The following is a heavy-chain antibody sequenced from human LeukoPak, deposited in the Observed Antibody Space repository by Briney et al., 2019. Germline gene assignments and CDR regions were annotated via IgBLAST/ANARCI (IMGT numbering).Heavy chain of an antibody. J-gene: IGHJ4*02. CDR3: AGIAARRTTFDY. CDR1: GYTFTSYG. D-gene: IGHD6-6*01. CDR2: ISAYNGNT. Sequence: ASVKVSCKASGYTFTSYGISWVRQAPGQGLEWMGWISAYNGNTNYAQILQGRVTMTTDTSTSTAYMELRSLRSDDTAVYYCAGIAARRTTFDYWGQGTLVTVSS. V-gene: IGHV1-18*01.